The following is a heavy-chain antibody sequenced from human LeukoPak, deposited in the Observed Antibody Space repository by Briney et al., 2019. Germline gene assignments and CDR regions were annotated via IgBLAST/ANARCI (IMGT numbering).Heavy chain of an antibody. D-gene: IGHD1-1*01. J-gene: IGHJ4*02. CDR1: GFTFSRYW. Sequence: PGGSLRLSCAASGFTFSRYWMSWVRQAPGKGLEWVANIREDGSDKYYVNSVKGRFTISRDNAKNSLCLQMNSLRAEDTAVYYCARGQDWNHDYWGQGTLVTVSS. V-gene: IGHV3-7*01. CDR3: ARGQDWNHDY. CDR2: IREDGSDK.